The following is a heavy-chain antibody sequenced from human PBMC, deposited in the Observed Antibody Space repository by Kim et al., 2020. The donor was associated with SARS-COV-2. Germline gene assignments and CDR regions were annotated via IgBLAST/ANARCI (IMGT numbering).Heavy chain of an antibody. CDR1: GGSISSSSYY. V-gene: IGHV4-39*01. D-gene: IGHD3-16*01. J-gene: IGHJ5*02. CDR2: IYYSGST. CDR3: ALGGRYVGSYGWFDP. Sequence: SETLSLTCTVSGGSISSSSYYWGWIRQPPGKGLEWIGSIYYSGSTYYNPSLKSRVTISLDTSKNQFSLKLSSVTAADTAVYYCALGGRYVGSYGWFDPWGQGTLVTVSS.